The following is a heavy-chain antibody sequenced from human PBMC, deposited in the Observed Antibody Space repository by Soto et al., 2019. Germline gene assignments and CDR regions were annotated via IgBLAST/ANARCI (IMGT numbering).Heavy chain of an antibody. D-gene: IGHD2-15*01. CDR1: GGTFSSYT. J-gene: IGHJ6*03. Sequence: QVQLVQSGAEVKKPGSSVKVSCKASGGTFSSYTISWVRQAPGQGLEWMGRIIPILGIANYAQKFQGRVTITADKSTSTDYMELSSLRAQDTGVYYCARSARSSYCSGGSCYSEYYYYMDVWGKGTTVTVPS. V-gene: IGHV1-69*02. CDR2: IIPILGIA. CDR3: ARSARSSYCSGGSCYSEYYYYMDV.